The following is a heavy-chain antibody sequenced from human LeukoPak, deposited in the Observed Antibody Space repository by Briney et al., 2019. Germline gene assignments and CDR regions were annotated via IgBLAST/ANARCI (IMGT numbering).Heavy chain of an antibody. Sequence: PLQTLSLTCAVSGGSISSSGYSWSWIRQPPGKGLEWIGYMYHSGSTYYNPSLKSRVTISVDRSKNQFSLKLSSVTAADTAVYYCARASAGNFDYWGQGTLVTVSS. V-gene: IGHV4-30-2*01. CDR3: ARASAGNFDY. J-gene: IGHJ4*02. CDR1: GGSISSSGYS. CDR2: MYHSGST.